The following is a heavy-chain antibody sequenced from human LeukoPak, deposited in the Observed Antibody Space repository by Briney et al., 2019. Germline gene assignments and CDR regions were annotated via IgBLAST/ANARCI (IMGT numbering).Heavy chain of an antibody. D-gene: IGHD3-3*01. CDR3: ARGNGRITIFGECLLVAFDI. V-gene: IGHV1-69*01. CDR2: IIPIFGTA. Sequence: SVKVSCKASAGTFSSYAISWVRQAPGQGLEWMGGIIPIFGTANYAHKFQGRVTITADESTSTAYMELSSLRSEDTAVYYCARGNGRITIFGECLLVAFDIWGPGTMVTVSS. J-gene: IGHJ3*02. CDR1: AGTFSSYA.